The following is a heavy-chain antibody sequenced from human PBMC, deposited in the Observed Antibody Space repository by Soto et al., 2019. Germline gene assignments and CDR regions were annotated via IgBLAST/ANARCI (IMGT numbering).Heavy chain of an antibody. V-gene: IGHV1-8*01. Sequence: QVQLVQSGAEVKKPGASVRVSCKASGNTFTSHDINWVRQASGQGLEWIGWMNPNSGNTGYVQKFQGRVTMTRNTSIRTAYMELSSLTTEDTAVYYCSTGGGGYCSGSSCPNYWGQGTLVTVSS. D-gene: IGHD2-2*03. J-gene: IGHJ4*02. CDR1: GNTFTSHD. CDR3: STGGGGYCSGSSCPNY. CDR2: MNPNSGNT.